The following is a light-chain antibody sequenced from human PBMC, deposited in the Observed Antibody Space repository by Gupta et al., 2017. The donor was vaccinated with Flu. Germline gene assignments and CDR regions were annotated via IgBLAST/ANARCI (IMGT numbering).Light chain of an antibody. V-gene: IGLV1-40*01. Sequence: SVLPQPPSVSGTPGPRVTISCTGSSSNIGAGYDVHWYQQLPGTAPKLLIYGNSNRPSGVPDRFSGSKSGTSASLAITGLQAEDEADYYCQSYDSSLVVFGGGTKLTVL. CDR2: GNS. CDR3: QSYDSSLVV. CDR1: SSNIGAGYD. J-gene: IGLJ3*02.